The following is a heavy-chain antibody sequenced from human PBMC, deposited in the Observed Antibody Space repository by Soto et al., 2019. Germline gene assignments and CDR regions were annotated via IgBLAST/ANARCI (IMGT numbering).Heavy chain of an antibody. Sequence: QLQLQESGSGLVKPSQTLSLTCAVSGGSISSGGYSWSWIRQPPGKGLEWIGYIYHSGSTYYNPSPKSRVTISVDRSKNQFSLKLSSVTAADTAVYYCARDRDSRYCSGGSCYTSRGFDYWGQGTLVTVSS. V-gene: IGHV4-30-2*01. CDR2: IYHSGST. J-gene: IGHJ4*02. CDR1: GGSISSGGYS. CDR3: ARDRDSRYCSGGSCYTSRGFDY. D-gene: IGHD2-15*01.